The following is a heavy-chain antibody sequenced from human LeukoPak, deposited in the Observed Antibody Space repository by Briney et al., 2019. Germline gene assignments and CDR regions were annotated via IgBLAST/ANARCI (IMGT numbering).Heavy chain of an antibody. Sequence: PSEPLSPPCPLHGGSFSGYYWSWIRQPPRNGLGWIGENNLSGSTNYNPSLKSRVTISVDTSKNQFSLKLSSVTAADTAVYYCARGVYSSGWYLTAPIFDYWGQGTLVTVSS. J-gene: IGHJ4*02. CDR2: NNLSGST. CDR1: GGSFSGYY. CDR3: ARGVYSSGWYLTAPIFDY. V-gene: IGHV4-34*01. D-gene: IGHD6-19*01.